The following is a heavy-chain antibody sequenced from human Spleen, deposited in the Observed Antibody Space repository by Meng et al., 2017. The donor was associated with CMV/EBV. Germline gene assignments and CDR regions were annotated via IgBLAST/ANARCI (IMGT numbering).Heavy chain of an antibody. D-gene: IGHD3-3*01. V-gene: IGHV6-1*01. CDR1: GDSVSSNSAA. Sequence: SQTLSLTCAISGDSVSSNSAAWIWIRQSPSRGLEWLGRTSYRSKWYTDYAVSVKSRVTITPDTSKNQFSLQLNSVTPEDTAVYYCARLPRNYNFWRGYSDQGEAGYIDNWGQGTLVTVSS. J-gene: IGHJ4*02. CDR3: ARLPRNYNFWRGYSDQGEAGYIDN. CDR2: TSYRSKWYT.